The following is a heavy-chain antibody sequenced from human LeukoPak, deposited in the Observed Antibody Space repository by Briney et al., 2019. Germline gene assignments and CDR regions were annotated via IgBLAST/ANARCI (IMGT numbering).Heavy chain of an antibody. CDR1: GGSIGDGSFH. J-gene: IGHJ4*02. Sequence: SATLSLTCTVSGGSIGDGSFHWGWIRQPPGKGLEWFGSIYYSGTTYYNPSLKSRVTISVDTSKNQISLKLSSVTAADTAVYYCSRRLNSSWYAHRGQGTLVTVSS. D-gene: IGHD6-13*01. V-gene: IGHV4-39*01. CDR2: IYYSGTT. CDR3: SRRLNSSWYAH.